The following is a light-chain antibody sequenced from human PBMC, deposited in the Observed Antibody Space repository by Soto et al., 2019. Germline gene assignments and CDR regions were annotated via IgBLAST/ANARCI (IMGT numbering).Light chain of an antibody. Sequence: EIVLTQSPGTLSLSPGERATLSGMASQSVSSSYLAWYQHKPGQAPRLLIYGASSRATGIPDRFSGSGSGTAFTLTISRLELDDFAVYYCQQYGSSPHTFGQGTKLEIK. J-gene: IGKJ2*01. V-gene: IGKV3-20*01. CDR2: GAS. CDR1: QSVSSSY. CDR3: QQYGSSPHT.